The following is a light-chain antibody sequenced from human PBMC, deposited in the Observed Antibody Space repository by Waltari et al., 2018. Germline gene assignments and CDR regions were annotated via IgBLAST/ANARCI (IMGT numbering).Light chain of an antibody. Sequence: QAPLTHPPPVSGSPGRPFTLPCPGSSSAMGGYTLSPWYQQYPGKAPKVMIYDVSKRPSGVSDRFSGSKSGDTASLTISGLQAEDEADYYCSSYAGSNTNYIFGSGTRLTVL. J-gene: IGLJ1*01. V-gene: IGLV2-11*01. CDR1: SSAMGGYTL. CDR3: SSYAGSNTNYI. CDR2: DVS.